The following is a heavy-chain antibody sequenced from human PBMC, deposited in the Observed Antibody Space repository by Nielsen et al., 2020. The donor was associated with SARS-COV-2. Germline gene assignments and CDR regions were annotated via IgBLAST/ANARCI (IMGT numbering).Heavy chain of an antibody. V-gene: IGHV3-30-3*01. D-gene: IGHD6-19*01. Sequence: GGSLRLSCAASGFTFSSYAMHWVRQAPGKGLEWVAVISYDGSNKYYADSVKGRFTISRDNSKNTLYLQMNSLRAEDTAVYYCARDRRYSSGPLDYWGQGTLVTVSS. CDR2: ISYDGSNK. J-gene: IGHJ4*02. CDR3: ARDRRYSSGPLDY. CDR1: GFTFSSYA.